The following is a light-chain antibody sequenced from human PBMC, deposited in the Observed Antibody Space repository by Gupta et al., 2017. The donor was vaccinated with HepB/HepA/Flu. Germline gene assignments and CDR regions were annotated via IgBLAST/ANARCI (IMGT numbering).Light chain of an antibody. J-gene: IGLJ2*01. CDR3: QYYARTVVRVV. Sequence: QSVLTQPPSVSGAPGQRVTISCTGSSSNIGAGYDVHWYQQLPGTAHKRRIEVNSNRPSGVPDRFACSQSGTYASRAITVLQAEDEAEDDCQYYARTVVRVVFGGGTKLTVL. V-gene: IGLV1-40*01. CDR1: SSNIGAGYD. CDR2: VNS.